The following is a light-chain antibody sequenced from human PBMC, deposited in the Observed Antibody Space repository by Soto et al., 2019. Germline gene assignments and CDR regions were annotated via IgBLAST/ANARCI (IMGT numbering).Light chain of an antibody. CDR1: QDIRND. CDR3: LQDKMYQLT. Sequence: AIQMTQSPSSLSASVGDRVTITCRASQDIRNDLGWYQQKPGKAPKVLIYDTYTLQSGVPSRFSGSRSGTDFTLTISSLQHEDIATYYCLQDKMYQLTFRAGPKV. CDR2: DTY. V-gene: IGKV1-6*01. J-gene: IGKJ4*01.